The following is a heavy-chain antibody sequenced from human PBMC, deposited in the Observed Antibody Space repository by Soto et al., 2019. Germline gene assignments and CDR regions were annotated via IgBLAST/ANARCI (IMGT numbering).Heavy chain of an antibody. D-gene: IGHD3-16*01. J-gene: IGHJ4*02. V-gene: IGHV3-23*01. CDR3: AKDGNWLDVYYDV. Sequence: EVQLLESGGGLVQPGGSLRLSCVGSGIEFSNYAMSWVRQAPGKGLEWVSIVSASGRSRYHADSVKGRFTISRDNSKHTLYLHMTNLRAEDTAVYYCAKDGNWLDVYYDVWGQGTPVTVSS. CDR1: GIEFSNYA. CDR2: VSASGRSR.